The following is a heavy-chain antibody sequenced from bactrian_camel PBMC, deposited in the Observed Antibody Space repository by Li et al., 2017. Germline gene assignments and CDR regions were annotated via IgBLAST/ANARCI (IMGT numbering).Heavy chain of an antibody. CDR1: GYTSTYKTRYA. Sequence: QLVESGGGAVQSGGSLRLACAYSGYTSTYKTRYAMAWFRQAPGKKREGVAAIDADGFTTYTDSVKGRFTISRDNAKNTVTLQMNSLKPEDTAVYYCVRDKGEYGYFAGYWGQG. V-gene: IGHV3S53*01. J-gene: IGHJ6*01. D-gene: IGHD1*01. CDR2: IDADGFT. CDR3: VRDKGEYGYFAGY.